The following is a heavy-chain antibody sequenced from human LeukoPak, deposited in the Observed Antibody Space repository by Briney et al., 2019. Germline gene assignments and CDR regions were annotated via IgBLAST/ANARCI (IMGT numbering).Heavy chain of an antibody. D-gene: IGHD3-16*01. CDR2: IYYSGST. Sequence: SETLSLTCTVSGGSISSGGYYWGWIRQHPGKGLEWIGYIYYSGSTYYNPSLKSRVTISVDTSKNQFSLKLSSVTAADTAVYYCARGGYCYYYGMDVWGKGTTVTVSS. CDR3: ARGGYCYYYGMDV. CDR1: GGSISSGGYY. V-gene: IGHV4-31*03. J-gene: IGHJ6*04.